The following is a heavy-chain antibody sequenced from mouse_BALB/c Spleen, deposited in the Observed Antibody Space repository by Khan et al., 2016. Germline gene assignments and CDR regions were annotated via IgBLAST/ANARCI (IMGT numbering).Heavy chain of an antibody. CDR3: ARSTTVVAYYFDY. CDR2: INPGSGGT. V-gene: IGHV1-54*01. D-gene: IGHD1-1*01. CDR1: GYAFTNYL. J-gene: IGHJ2*01. Sequence: QMQLEESGAELVRPGTSVKVSCKASGYAFTNYLIEWVKQRPGQGLEWIGVINPGSGGTNYNEKFKGKATLTADKSSSTAYMQLSRLTSDDSAVYFCARSTTVVAYYFDYWGQGTTLTVSS.